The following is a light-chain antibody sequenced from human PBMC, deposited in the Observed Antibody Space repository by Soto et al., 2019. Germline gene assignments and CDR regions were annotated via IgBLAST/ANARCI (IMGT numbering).Light chain of an antibody. Sequence: EIVLTQSPGTLSLSPGERATLSCRASQSVSNNYLAWYQQKPGQAPRLLIYGASNRATGIPDRFSGSGSGTDFTLTISRLEPEDFAVYYCYQHETSPPTFGPGTKVDVK. CDR1: QSVSNNY. J-gene: IGKJ3*01. V-gene: IGKV3-20*01. CDR2: GAS. CDR3: YQHETSPPT.